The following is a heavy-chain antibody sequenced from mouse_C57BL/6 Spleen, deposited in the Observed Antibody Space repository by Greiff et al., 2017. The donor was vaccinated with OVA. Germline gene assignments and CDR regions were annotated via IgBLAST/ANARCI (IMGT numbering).Heavy chain of an antibody. J-gene: IGHJ3*01. V-gene: IGHV14-4*01. D-gene: IGHD2-1*01. Sequence: VQLKESGAELVRPGASVKLSCTASGFNIKDDYMHWVKQRPEQGLEWIGWIDPENGDTEYASKFQGKATITADTSSNTAYLQLSSLTSEDTAVYYCTTYGTPKAYWGQGTLVTVSA. CDR2: IDPENGDT. CDR1: GFNIKDDY. CDR3: TTYGTPKAY.